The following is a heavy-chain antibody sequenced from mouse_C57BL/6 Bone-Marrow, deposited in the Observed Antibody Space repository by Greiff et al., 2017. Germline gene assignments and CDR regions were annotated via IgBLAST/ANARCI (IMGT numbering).Heavy chain of an antibody. CDR2: ISSGGSYT. J-gene: IGHJ3*01. V-gene: IGHV5-6*01. Sequence: EVKLMESGGDLVKPGGSLKLSCAASGFTFSSYGMSWVRQTPDKRLEWVATISSGGSYTYYPDSVKGRFTISRDNAKNTLYLQMSSLKSEDTAMYYCASYYYGLRFAYWGQGTLVTVSA. CDR3: ASYYYGLRFAY. CDR1: GFTFSSYG. D-gene: IGHD1-1*01.